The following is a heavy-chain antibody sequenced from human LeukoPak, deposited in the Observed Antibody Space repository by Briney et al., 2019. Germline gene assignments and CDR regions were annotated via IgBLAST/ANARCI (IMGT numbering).Heavy chain of an antibody. CDR1: GGSISSSNW. Sequence: SGTLSLTCAVSGGSISSSNWWSWVRPPPGKGLEWIGEIYHSGSTNYNPSLKSRVTISVDKSKNQLSLKLSSVTAADTAVYYCARNWPGSTSYHNWFDPWGQGTLVTVSS. CDR2: IYHSGST. V-gene: IGHV4-4*02. CDR3: ARNWPGSTSYHNWFDP. J-gene: IGHJ5*02. D-gene: IGHD2-2*01.